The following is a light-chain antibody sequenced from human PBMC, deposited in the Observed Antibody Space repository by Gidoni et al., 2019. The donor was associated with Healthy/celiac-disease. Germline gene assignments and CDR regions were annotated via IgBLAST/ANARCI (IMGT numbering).Light chain of an antibody. CDR3: QQLNSYPRA. CDR1: QGISSY. V-gene: IGKV1-9*01. Sequence: IQLTQSPSFLSASVGDRVPITCRASQGISSYLAWYQQKPGKAPKLLIYAASTLQSGVPSRSSGSGCGREFTLTISSMQPEDFATYYCQQLNSYPRAFGHGTKVDIK. CDR2: AAS. J-gene: IGKJ3*01.